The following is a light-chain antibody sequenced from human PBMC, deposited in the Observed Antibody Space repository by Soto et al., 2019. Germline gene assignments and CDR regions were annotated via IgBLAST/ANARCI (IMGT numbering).Light chain of an antibody. CDR3: QQRSNWPPLT. Sequence: EIVLTQSPATLSLSPGERATLSCRASQSVSSYLAWYQQKPGQAPRLLIYGASNRATGIPDRFSGSGSGTDFTLTISSLEPEDFAVYYCQQRSNWPPLTFGGGTKVDI. J-gene: IGKJ4*01. CDR1: QSVSSY. CDR2: GAS. V-gene: IGKV3-11*01.